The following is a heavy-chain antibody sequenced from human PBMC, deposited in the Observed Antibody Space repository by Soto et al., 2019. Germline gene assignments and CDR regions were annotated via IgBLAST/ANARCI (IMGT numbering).Heavy chain of an antibody. CDR1: GGSVSSGSYY. CDR3: ARGIEGWYQGRYYYGMDV. CDR2: IYYSGST. J-gene: IGHJ6*02. Sequence: QVQLQESGPGLVKPSETLSLTCTVSGGSVSSGSYYWSWIRQPPGKGLEWIGYIYYSGSTNYNPSLKSRVTISVDTSKNQCSLMLSSVTAADTAVYYCARGIEGWYQGRYYYGMDVWGQGTTVNVSS. D-gene: IGHD6-19*01. V-gene: IGHV4-61*01.